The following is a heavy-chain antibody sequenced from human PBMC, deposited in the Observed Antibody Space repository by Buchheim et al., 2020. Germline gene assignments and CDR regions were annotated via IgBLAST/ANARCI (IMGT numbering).Heavy chain of an antibody. CDR3: ARKVAVSTIGYYFDY. V-gene: IGHV1-2*02. J-gene: IGHJ4*02. Sequence: QVQLVQSGAEVKKPGASVKVSCKASGYTFTGYYMHWVRQAPGQGLEWMGWINPNSGGTNYAQKFQGRVTMTSDTSISTSYMELSSLRSDDTAVYYCARKVAVSTIGYYFDYWGQGTL. D-gene: IGHD5/OR15-5a*01. CDR2: INPNSGGT. CDR1: GYTFTGYY.